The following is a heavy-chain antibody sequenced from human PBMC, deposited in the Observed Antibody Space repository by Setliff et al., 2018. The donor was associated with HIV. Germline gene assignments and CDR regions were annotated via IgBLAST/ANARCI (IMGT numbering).Heavy chain of an antibody. CDR1: GFTFSSYG. D-gene: IGHD3-22*01. J-gene: IGHJ4*02. CDR3: VRGSGYYYFDN. V-gene: IGHV3-74*01. Sequence: LRLSCAASGFTFSSYGMNWVRQAPGKGLVWVFGMNTDGSSTRYADSVKGRFTISRDNAKNMLYLQMNSLSADDTAVYYCVRGSGYYYFDNWGQGALVTVSS. CDR2: MNTDGSST.